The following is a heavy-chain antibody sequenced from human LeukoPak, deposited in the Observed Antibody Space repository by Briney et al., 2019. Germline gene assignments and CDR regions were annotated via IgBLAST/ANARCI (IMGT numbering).Heavy chain of an antibody. V-gene: IGHV3-30*03. D-gene: IGHD2-2*01. CDR2: ISYDENRK. J-gene: IGHJ6*02. CDR3: ASGPAADYYYYYGMDV. Sequence: GGSLRLSCAASGFTFSSYGMHWVRQAPGKGLEWVAVISYDENRKYYVDSVKGRFTISRDNAKNSLYLQMNSLRAEDTAVYYCASGPAADYYYYYGMDVWGQGTTVTVSS. CDR1: GFTFSSYG.